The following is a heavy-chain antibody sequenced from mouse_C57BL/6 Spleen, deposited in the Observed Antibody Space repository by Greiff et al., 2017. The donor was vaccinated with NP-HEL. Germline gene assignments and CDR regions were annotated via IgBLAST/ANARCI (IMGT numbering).Heavy chain of an antibody. CDR3: DGGYYLDY. J-gene: IGHJ2*01. Sequence: EVQLQQSGPVLMKPGASVKLSCKASGYTFTDYYMNWVKQSPGQSLEWIGVINPYNGGTSYNQKFKGKATFTVDTSSSTAYMQLSSLTSEDSAVYCCDGGYYLDYWGQGTTLTVSS. V-gene: IGHV1-19*01. CDR1: GYTFTDYY. CDR2: INPYNGGT.